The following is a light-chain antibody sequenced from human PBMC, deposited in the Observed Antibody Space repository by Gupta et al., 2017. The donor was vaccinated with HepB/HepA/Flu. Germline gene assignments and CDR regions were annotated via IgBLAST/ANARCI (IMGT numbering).Light chain of an antibody. V-gene: IGLV3-21*03. CDR3: QVWDSRSDHVV. CDR1: NIGGKS. Sequence: SYVLTQRPSVAVAPGRTARITGGGNNIGGKSVHWYKQKPGQAPGLVVYDDSDRPSGIPERFSGSNSGNTATLTISRVEAGDEADYYCQVWDSRSDHVVFGGGTKLTVL. J-gene: IGLJ2*01. CDR2: DDS.